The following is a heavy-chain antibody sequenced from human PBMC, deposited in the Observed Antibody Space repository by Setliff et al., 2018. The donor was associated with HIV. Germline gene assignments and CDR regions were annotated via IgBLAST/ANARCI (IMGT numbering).Heavy chain of an antibody. D-gene: IGHD2-15*01. V-gene: IGHV3-11*04. CDR1: GFTFTNYY. CDR2: ISVSGTDI. CDR3: ARARGGNSEWSY. Sequence: GGSLRLSCAASGFTFTNYYMSWIRQAPGKGLELLSYISVSGTDIKYADSVKGRFTISRDNAKNTLYLQMNSLRAEDTAVYSCARARGGNSEWSYWGQGTLVTVSS. J-gene: IGHJ4*02.